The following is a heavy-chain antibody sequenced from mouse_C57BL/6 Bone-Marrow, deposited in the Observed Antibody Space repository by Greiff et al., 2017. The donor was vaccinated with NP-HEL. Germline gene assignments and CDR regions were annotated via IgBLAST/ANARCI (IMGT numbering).Heavy chain of an antibody. J-gene: IGHJ3*01. V-gene: IGHV14-3*01. CDR2: IDPANGNT. CDR3: ASTYYRKDWFAY. CDR1: GFNIKNTY. Sequence: EVKLQESVAELVRPGASVKLSCTASGFNIKNTYMHWVKQRPEQGLEWIGRIDPANGNTKYAPKFQGKATITADTSSNTAYLQLSSLTSEDTAIYYCASTYYRKDWFAYWGQGTLVTVSA. D-gene: IGHD2-12*01.